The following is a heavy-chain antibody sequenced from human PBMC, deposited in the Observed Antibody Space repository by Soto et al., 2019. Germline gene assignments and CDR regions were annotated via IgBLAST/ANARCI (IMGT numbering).Heavy chain of an antibody. CDR2: IYYSGST. CDR3: AASCVACGGFNYYGMDV. Sequence: QVQLQESGPGLVKPSQTLSLTCTVSGGSISSGGYYWSWIRQHPGKGLEWIGYIYYSGSTYYNPSLKSRVTISVDASKNQFSLKLSSVTAADTAVYYCAASCVACGGFNYYGMDVWGQGTTVTVSS. CDR1: GGSISSGGYY. D-gene: IGHD5-12*01. J-gene: IGHJ6*02. V-gene: IGHV4-31*03.